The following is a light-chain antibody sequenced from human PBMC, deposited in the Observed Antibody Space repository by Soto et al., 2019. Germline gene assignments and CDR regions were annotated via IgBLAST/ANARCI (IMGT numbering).Light chain of an antibody. CDR1: QDISDY. J-gene: IGKJ2*01. V-gene: IGKV1-16*02. Sequence: DIQMTQSPSSVSASIGDRVTITCRASQDISDYLGWFQQKPGKAPKSLIYAASTLQSGVPSHFSGRGSGTDFTLTIDGLQPADFATYFCLQYDSYPYTFAQGTKLEIK. CDR2: AAS. CDR3: LQYDSYPYT.